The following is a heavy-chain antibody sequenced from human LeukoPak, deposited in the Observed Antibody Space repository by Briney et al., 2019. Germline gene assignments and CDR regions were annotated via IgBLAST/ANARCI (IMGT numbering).Heavy chain of an antibody. J-gene: IGHJ4*02. CDR3: ARDERRDGYNLDY. D-gene: IGHD5-24*01. CDR2: IYYSGST. Sequence: SETLSLTCAVYGGSFSGYYWSWIRQPPGKGLEWIGYIYYSGSTNYNPSLKSRVTISVDTSKNQFSLKLSSVTAADTAVYYCARDERRDGYNLDYWGQGTLVTVSS. CDR1: GGSFSGYY. V-gene: IGHV4-59*01.